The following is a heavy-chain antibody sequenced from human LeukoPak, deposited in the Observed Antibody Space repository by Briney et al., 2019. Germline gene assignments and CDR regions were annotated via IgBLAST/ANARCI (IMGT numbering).Heavy chain of an antibody. V-gene: IGHV4-30-2*01. CDR2: IYHSGST. D-gene: IGHD2-2*01. CDR3: ARLWRDIVVVPAADLFDY. J-gene: IGHJ4*02. CDR1: GGSISSGGYY. Sequence: SQTLSLTCTVSGGSISSGGYYWSWIRQPPGKGLEWIGYIYHSGSTYYNPSLKSRVTISVDRSKNQFSLKLSSVTAADTAVYYCARLWRDIVVVPAADLFDYWGQGTLVTVSS.